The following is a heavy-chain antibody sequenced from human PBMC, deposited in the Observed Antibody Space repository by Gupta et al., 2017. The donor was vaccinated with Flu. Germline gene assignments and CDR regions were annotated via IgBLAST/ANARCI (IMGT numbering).Heavy chain of an antibody. Sequence: QVQLVQSGAEVKKPGSSVKVSCKASGGTFSSYAISWVRQAPGQGLEWMGGIIPIFGTANYAQKFQGRVTITADKSTSTAYMELSSLRSEDTAVYYCARDQLGVGMVYYYMDVWGKGTTVTVSS. CDR2: IIPIFGTA. D-gene: IGHD7-27*01. V-gene: IGHV1-69*06. CDR1: GGTFSSYA. J-gene: IGHJ6*03. CDR3: ARDQLGVGMVYYYMDV.